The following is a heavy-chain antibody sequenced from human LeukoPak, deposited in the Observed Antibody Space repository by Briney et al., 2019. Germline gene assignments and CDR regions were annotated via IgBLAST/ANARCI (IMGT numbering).Heavy chain of an antibody. CDR1: GGSSSSSRYY. Sequence: SETLSLTCTVSGGSSSSSRYYWGWIRQPPGKGLEWIGYIYYSGGTNYNPSLKSRVTISVDTSKNQFSLKLSSVTAADTAVYYCAREPLGDYGGNSGFDYWGQGSLVTVSS. J-gene: IGHJ4*02. D-gene: IGHD4-23*01. V-gene: IGHV4-61*01. CDR3: AREPLGDYGGNSGFDY. CDR2: IYYSGGT.